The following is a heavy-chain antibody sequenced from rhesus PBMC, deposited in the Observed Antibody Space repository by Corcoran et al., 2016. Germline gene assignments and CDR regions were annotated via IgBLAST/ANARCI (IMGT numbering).Heavy chain of an antibody. V-gene: IGHV4S10*01. CDR2: IYGSSTST. J-gene: IGHJ2*01. Sequence: QVQLQESGPGVVKPSETLSLTCAVSGGPISDSYRGSWIRQPPGKGLEWIGYIYGSSTSTNYNPSLKSRVPIFKDTSKNQFSLNLSSVTAADTAVYYCARGIAGTTSLYIDLWGPGTPITISS. CDR1: GGPISDSYR. D-gene: IGHD1-20*01. CDR3: ARGIAGTTSLYIDL.